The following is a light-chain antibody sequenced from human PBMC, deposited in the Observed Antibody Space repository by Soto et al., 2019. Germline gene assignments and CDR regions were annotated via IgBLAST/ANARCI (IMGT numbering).Light chain of an antibody. V-gene: IGKV4-1*01. CDR2: WAS. CDR3: QQYYNTPLT. Sequence: DILMNQSPDSLSVSMGERATINCKSSQSVLYSSSNKNYLTWYQQKPGQPPKLLIYWASTRESGVPDRFSGSGSGTDFTLTISSLQAEDVAVYYCQQYYNTPLTFGGGTKVDI. CDR1: QSVLYSSSNKNY. J-gene: IGKJ4*01.